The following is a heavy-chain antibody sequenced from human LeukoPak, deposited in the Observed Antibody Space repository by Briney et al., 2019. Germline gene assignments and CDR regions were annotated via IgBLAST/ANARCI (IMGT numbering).Heavy chain of an antibody. V-gene: IGHV3-30-3*01. CDR1: GFTFSSYA. CDR2: ISYDGSNK. D-gene: IGHD3-22*01. J-gene: IGHJ4*02. Sequence: GRSLRLSCAASGFTFSSYAMHWVRQAPGKGLEWLALISYDGSNKYYADSVKGRFTISRGNSKNALYLQMNSLRAEDTAVYYCARDIDSSGYYYPSFDYWGQGTLVTVSS. CDR3: ARDIDSSGYYYPSFDY.